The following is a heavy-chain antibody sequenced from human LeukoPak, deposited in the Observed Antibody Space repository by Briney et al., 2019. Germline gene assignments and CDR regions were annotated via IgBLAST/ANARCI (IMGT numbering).Heavy chain of an antibody. CDR3: ARGRPVTHFDY. D-gene: IGHD4-4*01. V-gene: IGHV1-8*02. J-gene: IGHJ4*02. CDR1: GYTFTSFG. Sequence: ASVKVSCKASGYTFTSFGINWVRQATGQGLEWMGWVNPNSGNTGYAQKFQGRVTMTRNTSISTAYMELSSLRSEDAAVYYCARGRPVTHFDYWGQGTLVTVSS. CDR2: VNPNSGNT.